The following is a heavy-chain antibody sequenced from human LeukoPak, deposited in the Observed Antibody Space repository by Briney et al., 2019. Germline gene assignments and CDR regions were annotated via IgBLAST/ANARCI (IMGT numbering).Heavy chain of an antibody. Sequence: ASVKVSCKASGGTFSSYAISWVRQAPGQGLEWMGIINPSGGSTSYAQKFQGRVTMTRDMSTSTVYMELSSLRSEDTAVYYCARDGVQKPFDYWGQGTLVTVSS. CDR1: GGTFSSYA. CDR3: ARDGVQKPFDY. J-gene: IGHJ4*02. D-gene: IGHD4-11*01. CDR2: INPSGGST. V-gene: IGHV1-46*01.